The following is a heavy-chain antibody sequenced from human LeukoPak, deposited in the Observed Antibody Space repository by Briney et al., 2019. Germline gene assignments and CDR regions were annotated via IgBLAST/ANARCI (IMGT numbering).Heavy chain of an antibody. J-gene: IGHJ4*02. CDR3: ARDLGLLWFGETIDY. Sequence: ASVKVSCKASGYTFTGYYMHWVRQAPGQGLEWMGWINPNSGGTNYAQKFQGRVTMTRDTPISTAYMELSRLRSDDTAVYYCARDLGLLWFGETIDYWGQGTLVTVSS. V-gene: IGHV1-2*02. CDR1: GYTFTGYY. CDR2: INPNSGGT. D-gene: IGHD3-10*01.